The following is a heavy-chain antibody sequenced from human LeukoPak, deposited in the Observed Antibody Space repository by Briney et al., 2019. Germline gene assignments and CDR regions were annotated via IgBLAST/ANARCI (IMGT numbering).Heavy chain of an antibody. D-gene: IGHD3-22*01. CDR2: IRSKAYGGTT. CDR1: GFTFGDYA. V-gene: IGHV3-49*04. CDR3: TRVEDYYDSSGYYSGY. Sequence: GGSLRLSCTASGFTFGDYAMSWVRQAPGNGLEWVGFIRSKAYGGTTEYAASVKGRFTISRDDSKSIAYLQMNSLKTEDTAVYYCTRVEDYYDSSGYYSGYWGQGTLVTASS. J-gene: IGHJ4*02.